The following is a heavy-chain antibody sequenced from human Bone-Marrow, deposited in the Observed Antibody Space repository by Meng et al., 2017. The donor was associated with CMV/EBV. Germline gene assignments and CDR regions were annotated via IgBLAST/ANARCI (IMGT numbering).Heavy chain of an antibody. Sequence: GESLKISCAASGFTFSDYFMAWIRQSPGKGLEWVSYISPTSTSTFYADSVQGRFTISRDNAKNSLYLQMNSLRAEDTAVYYCARDETGYCSSTSCHTPDYYYYYGMDVWGQGTTVTVSS. CDR2: ISPTSTST. CDR3: ARDETGYCSSTSCHTPDYYYYYGMDV. J-gene: IGHJ6*02. CDR1: GFTFSDYF. D-gene: IGHD2-2*01. V-gene: IGHV3-11*04.